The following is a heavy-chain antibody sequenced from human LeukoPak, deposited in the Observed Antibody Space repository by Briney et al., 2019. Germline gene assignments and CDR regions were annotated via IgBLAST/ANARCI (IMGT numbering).Heavy chain of an antibody. J-gene: IGHJ6*03. Sequence: PSETLSLTCAVYGGSFSGYYWSWIRQPSGKGLEWIGEINHSGSTNYNPSLKSRVTISVDTSKNQFSLKLSSVTAADTAVYYCARTVTIFGVVIFYYYMDVWGKGTTVTVSS. CDR1: GGSFSGYY. D-gene: IGHD3-3*01. V-gene: IGHV4-34*01. CDR2: INHSGST. CDR3: ARTVTIFGVVIFYYYMDV.